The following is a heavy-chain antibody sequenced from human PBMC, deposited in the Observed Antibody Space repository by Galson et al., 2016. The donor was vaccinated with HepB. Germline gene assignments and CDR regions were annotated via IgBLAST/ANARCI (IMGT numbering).Heavy chain of an antibody. Sequence: SLRLSCAASGFTFSSYAMNWVRQAPGKGLEWVSSISGSGGSTYYADSVKGRFTISRDNSKNTLYLQMNSLRAEDTALDYCAKDSSAYYHVSFYYYAMDVWGQGTTVTVSS. CDR3: AKDSSAYYHVSFYYYAMDV. CDR2: ISGSGGST. CDR1: GFTFSSYA. V-gene: IGHV3-23*01. D-gene: IGHD3-22*01. J-gene: IGHJ6*02.